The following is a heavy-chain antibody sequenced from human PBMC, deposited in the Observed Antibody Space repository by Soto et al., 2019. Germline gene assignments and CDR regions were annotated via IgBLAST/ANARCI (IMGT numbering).Heavy chain of an antibody. CDR3: ARGGEYYYDSSGYYWAHAFDI. Sequence: GGSLRLSCSASGFTFSSYAMHWVRQAPGKGLEYVSAISSNGGSTYYADSVKGRFTISRDNSKNTLYLQMSSLRAEDTAVYYCARGGEYYYDSSGYYWAHAFDIWGQGTMVTVS. CDR2: ISSNGGST. D-gene: IGHD3-22*01. V-gene: IGHV3-64D*08. J-gene: IGHJ3*02. CDR1: GFTFSSYA.